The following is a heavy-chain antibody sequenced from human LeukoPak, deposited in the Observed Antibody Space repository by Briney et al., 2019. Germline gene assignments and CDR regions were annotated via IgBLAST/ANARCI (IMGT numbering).Heavy chain of an antibody. J-gene: IGHJ5*02. CDR2: SNHSGDT. D-gene: IGHD1-26*01. CDR3: ARGPGPVGLSP. CDR1: GGSFTNYD. Sequence: SETLSLTCNVSGGSFTNYDWSWIRQAPEKGLEWIGQSNHSGDTSYNPSLRSRVTLSVDRSKNQFSLKVTSVTAADTGVYYCARGPGPVGLSPWGQGTLVTVSS. V-gene: IGHV4-34*01.